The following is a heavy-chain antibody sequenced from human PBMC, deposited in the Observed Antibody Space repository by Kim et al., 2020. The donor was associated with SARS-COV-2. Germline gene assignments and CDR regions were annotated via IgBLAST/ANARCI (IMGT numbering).Heavy chain of an antibody. D-gene: IGHD2-21*01. V-gene: IGHV4-30-2*05. J-gene: IGHJ2*01. CDR3: ARDSAIVDHWYFDL. Sequence: NPSLKSRVTISVDTSKNQFSLKLSSVTAADTAVYYCARDSAIVDHWYFDLWGRGTLVTVSS.